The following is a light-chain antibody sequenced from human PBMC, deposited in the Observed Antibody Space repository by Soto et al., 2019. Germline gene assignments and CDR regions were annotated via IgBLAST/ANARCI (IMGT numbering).Light chain of an antibody. CDR3: QLYYSYSPIT. CDR1: QGISSY. CDR2: AAS. J-gene: IGKJ4*01. Sequence: AIRMTQSPSSFSASTGDRVTITCRASQGISSYLAWYQQKPGKAPKLLIYAASTLQSGVPSRFSGSGSGTDFALTISCLQSEAFATYYCQLYYSYSPITFGGGTKVEIK. V-gene: IGKV1-8*01.